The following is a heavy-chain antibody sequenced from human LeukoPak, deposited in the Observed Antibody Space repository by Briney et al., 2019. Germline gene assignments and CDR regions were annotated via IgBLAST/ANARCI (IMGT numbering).Heavy chain of an antibody. CDR1: GFTFSSYA. CDR3: VKDLPCITIVCGMDV. D-gene: IGHD3-9*01. V-gene: IGHV3-64D*06. J-gene: IGHJ6*04. Sequence: GGSLRLSCSASGFTFSSYAMHWVRQALGEGLEYVSAISSNGGSTYYADSVKGRFTISRDNSKNTLYLQMSSLRAEDTAVYYCVKDLPCITIVCGMDVWGKGTTVTVSS. CDR2: ISSNGGST.